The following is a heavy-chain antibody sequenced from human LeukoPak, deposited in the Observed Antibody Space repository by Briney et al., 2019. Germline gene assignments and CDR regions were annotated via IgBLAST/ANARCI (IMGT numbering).Heavy chain of an antibody. J-gene: IGHJ6*02. D-gene: IGHD2-15*01. Sequence: ASVKVSCKPSGSRLTSSYVHCGRESPGQELEWMGIINPSGGSTRYAEKFQGRVTMTRDTSTSTVYMELSSLRSEDTAVYYCARVGAATDYYFYYGRDVWGQGTTVTVFS. CDR3: ARVGAATDYYFYYGRDV. CDR1: GSRLTSSY. CDR2: INPSGGST. V-gene: IGHV1-46*01.